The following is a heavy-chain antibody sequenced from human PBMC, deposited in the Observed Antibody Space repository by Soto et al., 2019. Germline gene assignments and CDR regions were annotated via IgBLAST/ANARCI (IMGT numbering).Heavy chain of an antibody. J-gene: IGHJ4*02. CDR2: INSDGSST. D-gene: IGHD3-3*01. CDR3: ASGSYYDFWSGLSDY. CDR1: GFTFSSYW. Sequence: PGGSLRLSCAASGFTFSSYWMHWVRQAPWKGLVWVSRINSDGSSTSYADSVKGRFTISRDNAKNTLYLQMNSLRAEDTAVYYCASGSYYDFWSGLSDYWGQGTLVTVSS. V-gene: IGHV3-74*01.